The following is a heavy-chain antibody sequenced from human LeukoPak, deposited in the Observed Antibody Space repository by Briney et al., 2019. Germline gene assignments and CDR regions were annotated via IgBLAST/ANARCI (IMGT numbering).Heavy chain of an antibody. CDR1: GYTFTSYG. Sequence: ASVKVSCKASGYTFTSYGISWVRQAPGQGLEWMGWISAYNGNTNYAQKLQGRVTMTTDTSTSTAYMELRSLRSDDTAVYYCATRLDVYNRDGHYFDYWGQGTLVTVSS. V-gene: IGHV1-18*01. CDR2: ISAYNGNT. D-gene: IGHD5-24*01. J-gene: IGHJ4*02. CDR3: ATRLDVYNRDGHYFDY.